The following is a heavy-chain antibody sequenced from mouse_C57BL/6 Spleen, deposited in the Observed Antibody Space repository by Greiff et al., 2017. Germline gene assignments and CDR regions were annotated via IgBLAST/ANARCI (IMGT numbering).Heavy chain of an antibody. D-gene: IGHD2-4*01. CDR2: INPSSGYT. V-gene: IGHV1-7*01. Sequence: VKLMESGAELAKPGASVKLTCKASGYTFTSYWMHWVKQRPGQGLEWIGYINPSSGYTKYNQKFKDKATLTADKSSSTAYMQLSSLTYEDSAVYYCARSNYDYNWYFDVWGTGTTVTVSS. CDR1: GYTFTSYW. CDR3: ARSNYDYNWYFDV. J-gene: IGHJ1*03.